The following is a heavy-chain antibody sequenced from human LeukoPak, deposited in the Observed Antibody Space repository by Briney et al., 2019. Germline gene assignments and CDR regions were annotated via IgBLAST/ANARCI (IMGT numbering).Heavy chain of an antibody. J-gene: IGHJ5*01. CDR2: MNPNSGNT. CDR1: GYTFTSYD. CDR3: ARVYNWNDGPDS. Sequence: ASVKVSCKASGYTFTSYDINWVRQATGQGLEWMGWMNPNSGNTGYAQKFQGRVTMTRNTSISTAYMELSSPRSEDTAVYYCARVYNWNDGPDSWGQGTLVTVSS. V-gene: IGHV1-8*01. D-gene: IGHD1-20*01.